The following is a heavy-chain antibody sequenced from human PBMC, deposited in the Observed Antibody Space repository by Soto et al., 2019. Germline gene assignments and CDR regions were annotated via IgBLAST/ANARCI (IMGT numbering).Heavy chain of an antibody. CDR1: GFTFSSYG. V-gene: IGHV3-33*01. J-gene: IGHJ6*02. D-gene: IGHD6-19*01. CDR3: ARDPARDYSSGWRLYYYYGMDV. Sequence: QVQPVESGGGVVQPGRSLRLSCAASGFTFSSYGMHWVRQAPGKGLEWVAVIWYDGSNKYYADSVKGRFTISRDNSKNTLYLQMNSLRAEDTAVYYCARDPARDYSSGWRLYYYYGMDVWGQGTTVTVSS. CDR2: IWYDGSNK.